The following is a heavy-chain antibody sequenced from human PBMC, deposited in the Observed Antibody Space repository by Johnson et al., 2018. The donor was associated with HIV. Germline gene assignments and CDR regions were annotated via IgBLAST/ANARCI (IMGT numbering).Heavy chain of an antibody. V-gene: IGHV3-7*01. CDR1: GFSFNKYW. Sequence: VQLVESGGGLVQPGGSLRLSCVGSGFSFNKYWMSWVRQAPGDRLERLTTINKDGGEEYYVDSVKGRFTISRDNARNSLYLQMNSLRPEDTAVYYCASGDDDGFWGRGTLVTVSS. D-gene: IGHD5-12*01. CDR3: ASGDDDGF. J-gene: IGHJ4*03. CDR2: INKDGGEE.